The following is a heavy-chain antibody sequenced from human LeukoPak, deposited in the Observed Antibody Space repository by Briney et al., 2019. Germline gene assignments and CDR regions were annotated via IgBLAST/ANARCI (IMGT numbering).Heavy chain of an antibody. CDR3: AREYGGFGESYVGYYYYYMDV. D-gene: IGHD3-10*01. V-gene: IGHV3-48*04. CDR2: ISSRSSTI. Sequence: PGGSLRLSCAASGFRFSFYSMNWVRQAPGKGLEWVSYISSRSSTIYYADSVRGRFTISRDNAKNSLYLQMNSLRVEDTAVYYCAREYGGFGESYVGYYYYYMDVWGKGTTVTVSS. J-gene: IGHJ6*03. CDR1: GFRFSFYS.